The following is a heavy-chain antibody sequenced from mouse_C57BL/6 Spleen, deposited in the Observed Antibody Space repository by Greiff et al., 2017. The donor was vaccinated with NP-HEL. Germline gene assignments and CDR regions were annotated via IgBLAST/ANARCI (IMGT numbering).Heavy chain of an antibody. D-gene: IGHD2-2*01. Sequence: DVMLVESGGGLVQPGGSLKLSCAASGFTFSDYYMYWVRQTPEKRLEWVAYISNGGGSTYYPDTVKGRFTISRDNAKNTLYLQMSRLKSEDTAMYYCARQGTMVTTGFAYWGQGTLVTVSA. J-gene: IGHJ3*01. CDR3: ARQGTMVTTGFAY. CDR2: ISNGGGST. CDR1: GFTFSDYY. V-gene: IGHV5-12*01.